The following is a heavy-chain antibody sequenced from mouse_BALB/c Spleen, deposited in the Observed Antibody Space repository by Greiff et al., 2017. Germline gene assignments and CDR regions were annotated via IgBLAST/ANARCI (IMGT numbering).Heavy chain of an antibody. V-gene: IGHV5-12-1*01. D-gene: IGHD2-14*01. CDR2: ISSGGGST. CDR1: GFAFSSYD. Sequence: EVNVVESGGGLVKPGGSLKLSCAASGFAFSSYDMSWVRQTPEKRLEWVAYISSGGGSTYYPDTVKGRFTISRDNAKNTLYLQMSSLKSEDTAMYYCARWVRDWYFDVWGAGTTVTVSS. CDR3: ARWVRDWYFDV. J-gene: IGHJ1*01.